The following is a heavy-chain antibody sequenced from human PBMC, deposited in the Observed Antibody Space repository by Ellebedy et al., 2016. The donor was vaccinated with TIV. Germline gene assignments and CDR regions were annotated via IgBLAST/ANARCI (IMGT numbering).Heavy chain of an antibody. J-gene: IGHJ4*02. V-gene: IGHV3-23*01. Sequence: PGGSLRLSCAASGFTFMNYAMTWVRQAPGKGLEWLSAISGDGKYIYYADSVQGRFTISRDNSKNTLFLQMSSLSAEDSALYYCAQHYNTLTGFYTYWGRGTLVTVSS. CDR2: ISGDGKYI. CDR3: AQHYNTLTGFYTY. D-gene: IGHD3-9*01. CDR1: GFTFMNYA.